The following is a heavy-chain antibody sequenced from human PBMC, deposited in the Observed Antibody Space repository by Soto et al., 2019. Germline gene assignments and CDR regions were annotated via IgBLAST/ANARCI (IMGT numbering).Heavy chain of an antibody. Sequence: GGSLRLSCTASGFTFSDYYMSWIRQAPGKGLEWVSYIGSSDNIIYYADSVKGRFTISRDNAKNSLYLQMNSLRAEDTAVYYCARDLGYYESSGYFDYWGQGTLVTVSS. CDR3: ARDLGYYESSGYFDY. J-gene: IGHJ4*02. CDR2: IGSSDNII. CDR1: GFTFSDYY. V-gene: IGHV3-11*01. D-gene: IGHD3-22*01.